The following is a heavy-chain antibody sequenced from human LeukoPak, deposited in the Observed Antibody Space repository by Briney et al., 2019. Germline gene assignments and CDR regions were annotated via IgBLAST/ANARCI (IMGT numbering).Heavy chain of an antibody. Sequence: GGSLRLSCAASGYTFSSHAMYWVRQAPGKGLEYVSAISSDGRITYYANSVKGRFTISRDNSKNALYLHMGSLRADDMGVYYCARLRGWYWPDNWGQGTLVTVSS. J-gene: IGHJ4*02. V-gene: IGHV3-64*01. CDR3: ARLRGWYWPDN. D-gene: IGHD6-19*01. CDR2: ISSDGRIT. CDR1: GYTFSSHA.